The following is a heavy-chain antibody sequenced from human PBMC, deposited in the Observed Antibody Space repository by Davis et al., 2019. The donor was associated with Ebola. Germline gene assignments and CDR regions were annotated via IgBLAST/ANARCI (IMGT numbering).Heavy chain of an antibody. D-gene: IGHD1-14*01. CDR2: ISSSSSTI. CDR3: ARDATVKLEPRVDAFDI. CDR1: GFTFSSYS. J-gene: IGHJ3*02. Sequence: PGGSLRLSCAASGFTFSSYSMNWVRQAPGKGLEWVSYISSSSSTIYYADSVKGRFTISRDNAKNSLYLQMNSLRAEDTAVYYCARDATVKLEPRVDAFDIWGQGTMVTVSS. V-gene: IGHV3-48*04.